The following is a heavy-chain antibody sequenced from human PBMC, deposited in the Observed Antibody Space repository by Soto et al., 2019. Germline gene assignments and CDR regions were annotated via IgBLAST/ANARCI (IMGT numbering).Heavy chain of an antibody. Sequence: PVGSLRLSCAASGFTFSSYAMHWVRQAPGKGLEWVAVISYDGSNKYYADSVKGRFTISRDNSKNTLYLQMNSLRAEDTAVYYCARESTRHYYDSSGYYLPLKPDIWGQGTMVTVSS. CDR3: ARESTRHYYDSSGYYLPLKPDI. CDR2: ISYDGSNK. J-gene: IGHJ3*02. D-gene: IGHD3-22*01. CDR1: GFTFSSYA. V-gene: IGHV3-30-3*01.